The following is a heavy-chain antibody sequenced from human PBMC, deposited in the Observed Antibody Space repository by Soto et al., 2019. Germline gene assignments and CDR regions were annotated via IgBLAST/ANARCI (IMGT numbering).Heavy chain of an antibody. V-gene: IGHV4-39*01. CDR3: DTCGTTARYPPWGLPLFAR. D-gene: IGHD1-1*01. CDR2: IYYSGTT. J-gene: IGHJ4*02. CDR1: GDSISSSGYY. Sequence: TSETLSLTCSVSGDSISSSGYYWGWIREPPGKGLEWVGTIYYSGTTNYSPSLKSRVNISIDTSKNQFSLTLRSVTASDVGVYYRDTCGTTARYPPWGLPLFARWCQGSRVTV.